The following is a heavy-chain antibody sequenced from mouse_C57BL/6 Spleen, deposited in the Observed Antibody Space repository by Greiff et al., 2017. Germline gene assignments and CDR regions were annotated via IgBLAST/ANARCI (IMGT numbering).Heavy chain of an antibody. CDR1: GYTFTSYW. Sequence: QVQLQQPGAELVKPGASVKLSCKASGYTFTSYWMHWVKQRPGQGLEWIGMIHPNSGSTNYNEKFKSKATLTVDKSSSTAYMQLSSLTSEDSAVYYCARSGYYGSKDYWGQGTSVTVSS. J-gene: IGHJ4*01. V-gene: IGHV1-64*01. D-gene: IGHD1-1*01. CDR3: ARSGYYGSKDY. CDR2: IHPNSGST.